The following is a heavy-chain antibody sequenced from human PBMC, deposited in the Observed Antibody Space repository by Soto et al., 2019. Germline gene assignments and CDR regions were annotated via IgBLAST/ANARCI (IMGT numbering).Heavy chain of an antibody. CDR1: GGSISSGDYY. Sequence: QVQLQEAGPGLVKPSQTLSLTCTVSGGSISSGDYYWSWIRQPPGKGLERIGYIYYCGSTYYNPSLKSRVTLSVDTSKNQCYLKLSSVKAADTAVYYCSSSEECSSSDYWGQGNLVTVST. D-gene: IGHD6-6*01. CDR3: SSSEECSSSDY. V-gene: IGHV4-30-4*01. CDR2: IYYCGST. J-gene: IGHJ4*02.